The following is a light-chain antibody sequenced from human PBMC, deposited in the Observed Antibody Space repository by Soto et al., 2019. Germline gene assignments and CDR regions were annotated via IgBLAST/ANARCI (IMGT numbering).Light chain of an antibody. CDR2: VAS. Sequence: DIQMTQSPSXLSASVGDXVTXXXRASXDXXXNLGWFQQKPGKAPKRLIYVASSLQSGVPSRFSGSGSGTEFTLTISSLQPEDFASYFCLQHNAYPWTFGQGTKVEV. CDR3: LQHNAYPWT. J-gene: IGKJ1*01. V-gene: IGKV1-17*01. CDR1: XDXXXN.